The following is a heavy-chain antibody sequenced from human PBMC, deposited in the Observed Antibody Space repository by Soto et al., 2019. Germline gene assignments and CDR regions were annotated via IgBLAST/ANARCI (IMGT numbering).Heavy chain of an antibody. V-gene: IGHV4-59*08. CDR1: GGSISSYY. Sequence: QVQLQESGPGLVKPSETLSLTCTVSGGSISSYYWSWIRQPPGKGLEWIGYIYYSGSTKYNPSLTSRGTISVDTSKNQFSLKLSSVTAADTAVYYCARHVGYYSQGEWFDPWGQGTLVTVSS. CDR3: ARHVGYYSQGEWFDP. D-gene: IGHD2-15*01. J-gene: IGHJ5*02. CDR2: IYYSGST.